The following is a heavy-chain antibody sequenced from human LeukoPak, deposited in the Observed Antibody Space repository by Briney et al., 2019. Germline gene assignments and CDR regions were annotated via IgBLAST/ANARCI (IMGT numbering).Heavy chain of an antibody. CDR3: AKDRPGYYYYMDV. CDR1: GFTFSSYA. Sequence: GGSLRLSCEASGFTFSSYAMSWVRQAPGKGLEWVSAISGGGGTTYYADSVKGRFTIPRDNSKNTLYLQMNSLRAEDTAVYYCAKDRPGYYYYMDVWGKGTTVTVSS. J-gene: IGHJ6*03. V-gene: IGHV3-23*01. CDR2: ISGGGGTT. D-gene: IGHD2-2*01.